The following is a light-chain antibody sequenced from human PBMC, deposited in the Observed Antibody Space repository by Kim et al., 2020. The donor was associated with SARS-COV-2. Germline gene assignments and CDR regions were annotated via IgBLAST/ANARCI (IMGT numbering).Light chain of an antibody. CDR2: AAS. V-gene: IGKV3-20*01. J-gene: IGKJ1*01. Sequence: EIVLTQSPGTLSSSPGERATLSCRASQSLKTTFLAWYQQKPGQAPRLLIYAASSRATGIPDRFSGSGSGTDFTLTISRLEPEDFAVYYCQQYDMSPRTFGQGTKLEI. CDR3: QQYDMSPRT. CDR1: QSLKTTF.